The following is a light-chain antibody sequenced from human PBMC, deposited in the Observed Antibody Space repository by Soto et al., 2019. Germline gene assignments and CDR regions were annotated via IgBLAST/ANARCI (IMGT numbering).Light chain of an antibody. Sequence: IVLTQSPGTLSLSPGERATLSYRASQSITSSIYLAWYQQKPGQAPRLLIYGASSRATGIPARFSGSGSGTDFTLTFSSLEAEDFAVYYCQQRSNWPPIPFGQGTRLAI. CDR1: QSITSSIY. J-gene: IGKJ5*01. CDR2: GAS. V-gene: IGKV3D-20*02. CDR3: QQRSNWPPIP.